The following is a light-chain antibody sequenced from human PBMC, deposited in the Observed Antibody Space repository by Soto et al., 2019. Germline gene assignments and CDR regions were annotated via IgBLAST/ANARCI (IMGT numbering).Light chain of an antibody. CDR1: SSDVGVYDY. CDR2: DVS. CDR3: SSYAGSYTWV. J-gene: IGLJ3*02. V-gene: IGLV2-11*01. Sequence: QLVLTQPRSVSGSPGQSVTISCTGTSSDVGVYDYVSWYQQHPGKAPKLMIYDVSKRPSGVPDHFSGSKSGNTASLTISGLQAEDEADYYCSSYAGSYTWVFGGGTKLTVL.